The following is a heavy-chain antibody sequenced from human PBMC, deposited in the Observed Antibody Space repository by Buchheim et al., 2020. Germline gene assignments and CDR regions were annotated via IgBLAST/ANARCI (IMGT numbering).Heavy chain of an antibody. CDR1: GFTFSSYA. Sequence: EVQLLESGGGLVQPGGSLRLSCAASGFTFSSYAMSWVRQAPGKGLEWVSVIYSGGSTYYADSVKGRFTISRDNSKNTLYLQMNSLRAEDTAVYYCARSPPRTIFGVVIYYFDYWGQGTL. J-gene: IGHJ4*02. D-gene: IGHD3-3*01. CDR2: IYSGGST. CDR3: ARSPPRTIFGVVIYYFDY. V-gene: IGHV3-66*01.